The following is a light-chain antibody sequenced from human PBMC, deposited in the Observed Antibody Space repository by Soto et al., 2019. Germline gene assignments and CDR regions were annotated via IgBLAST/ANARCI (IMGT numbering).Light chain of an antibody. J-gene: IGKJ4*01. CDR3: QQYGSSPRALT. V-gene: IGKV3-20*01. Sequence: EIVMTQSPATLSVSPGERATLSCRARQSVSSNLAWYQQKPGQAPRLLIYGASSRATGIPDRFSGSGSGTDFTLTISRLEPEDFAVYYCQQYGSSPRALTFGGGTKVDIK. CDR1: QSVSSN. CDR2: GAS.